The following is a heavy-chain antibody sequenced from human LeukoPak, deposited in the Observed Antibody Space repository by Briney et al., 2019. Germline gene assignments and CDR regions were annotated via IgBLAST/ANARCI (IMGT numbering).Heavy chain of an antibody. CDR2: IYYSGST. D-gene: IGHD4/OR15-4a*01. V-gene: IGHV4-59*12. CDR3: ARVVRPCYFDY. Sequence: SETLSLTCTVSGGSISSYYWSWIRQPPGKGLEWIGYIYYSGSTNYNPSLKSRVTISVDTSKNQFSLKLSSVTAADTAVYYCARVVRPCYFDYWGQGTLVTVSS. J-gene: IGHJ4*02. CDR1: GGSISSYY.